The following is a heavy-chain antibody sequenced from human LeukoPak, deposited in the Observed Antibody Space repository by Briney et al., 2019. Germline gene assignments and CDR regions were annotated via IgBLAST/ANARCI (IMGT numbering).Heavy chain of an antibody. V-gene: IGHV4-59*01. J-gene: IGHJ4*02. CDR3: ARVNRYCNDY. D-gene: IGHD6-13*01. CDR1: GVSISRYY. Sequence: PSETLSLTCTVSGVSISRYYWSWIRQSPGKGLEWIGNIFYSGNTNYNPSFKSRVTISLDTSKNQFSLNLSSVTAADTAVYYCARVNRYCNDYWGQGTLVTVSS. CDR2: IFYSGNT.